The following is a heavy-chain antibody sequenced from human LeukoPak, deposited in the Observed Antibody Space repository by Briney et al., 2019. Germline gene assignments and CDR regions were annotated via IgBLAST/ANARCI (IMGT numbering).Heavy chain of an antibody. CDR3: ARGGPSSKYFGL. Sequence: PSETLSLTCTVSGGSISSYYWSWIRQPPGKGLEWIGYIYYSGSTNYNPSLKSRVTISVDTSKNQFSLKLSSVTAADTAVYYCARGGPSSKYFGLWGRGTLVTVSS. D-gene: IGHD6-6*01. J-gene: IGHJ2*01. CDR2: IYYSGST. V-gene: IGHV4-59*01. CDR1: GGSISSYY.